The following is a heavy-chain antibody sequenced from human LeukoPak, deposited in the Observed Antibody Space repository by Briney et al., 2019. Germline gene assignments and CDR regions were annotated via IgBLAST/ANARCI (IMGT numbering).Heavy chain of an antibody. CDR3: AKVKGEVIGSFDI. Sequence: PGGSLRLSCAASRFTFSSYGMHWVRQAPGKGLEWVAVISHDGNNRYYADSVKGRFTISRYNSKNTLYLQMNSLRAEDTAVYYCAKVKGEVIGSFDIWDQGTMVTVSS. D-gene: IGHD3-16*01. V-gene: IGHV3-30*18. CDR2: ISHDGNNR. J-gene: IGHJ3*02. CDR1: RFTFSSYG.